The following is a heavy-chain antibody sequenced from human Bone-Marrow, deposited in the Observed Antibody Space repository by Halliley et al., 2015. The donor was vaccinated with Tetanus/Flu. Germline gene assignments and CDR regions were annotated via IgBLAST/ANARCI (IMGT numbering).Heavy chain of an antibody. CDR3: ARDFQGDYSDF. Sequence: QVQLVQSGAEVKKPGASVKVTCKASGYPFSTYGISWVRQAPGHGLEWLGWISGHNGNTKNAQKFQDRVTMTTDTSTTTAYMELRSLSSDDTAVYYCARDFQGDYSDFWGQGTRVSVSS. J-gene: IGHJ4*02. CDR2: ISGHNGNT. CDR1: GYPFSTYG. V-gene: IGHV1-18*04.